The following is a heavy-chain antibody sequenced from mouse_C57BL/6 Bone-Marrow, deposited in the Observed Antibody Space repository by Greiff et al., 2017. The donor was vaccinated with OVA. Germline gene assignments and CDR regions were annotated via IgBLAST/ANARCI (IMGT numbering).Heavy chain of an antibody. V-gene: IGHV5-4*01. Sequence: EVMLVESGGGLVKPGGSLKLSCAASGFTFSSYAMSWVRRTPEKRLEWVATISDGGSYTYYPDNVKGRFTISRDNAKNNLYLQMSHLKSEDTAMYYCARDGYLFAYWGQGTLVTVSA. CDR3: ARDGYLFAY. J-gene: IGHJ3*01. D-gene: IGHD2-3*01. CDR2: ISDGGSYT. CDR1: GFTFSSYA.